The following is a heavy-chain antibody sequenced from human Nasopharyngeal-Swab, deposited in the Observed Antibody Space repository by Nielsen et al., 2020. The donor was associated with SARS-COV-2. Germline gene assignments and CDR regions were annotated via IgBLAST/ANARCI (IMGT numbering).Heavy chain of an antibody. Sequence: GESLKISCYGSGYSFTSYWIGWVRQMPGKGLEWMGIIYPGDPDTRYSPSFQGQVTISADKSISTAYLQWSSLKASDTAMYYCATYCGGDCYSVGGAFDIWGQGTMVTVSS. J-gene: IGHJ3*02. CDR1: GYSFTSYW. V-gene: IGHV5-51*01. D-gene: IGHD2-21*02. CDR3: ATYCGGDCYSVGGAFDI. CDR2: IYPGDPDT.